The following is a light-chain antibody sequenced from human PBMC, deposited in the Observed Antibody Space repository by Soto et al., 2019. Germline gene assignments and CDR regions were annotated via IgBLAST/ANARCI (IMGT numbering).Light chain of an antibody. CDR2: AAS. J-gene: IGKJ1*01. CDR1: QGISSY. Sequence: IQLTQSQSFLSASVGDRVTITSRARQGISSYLAWYPQKPGKAPKLLIYAASTVQSGVPSRFSGSGSGTEFTLTISSLQPEDCASYYCQQLNTYPRTFGQRTKVDIK. CDR3: QQLNTYPRT. V-gene: IGKV1-9*01.